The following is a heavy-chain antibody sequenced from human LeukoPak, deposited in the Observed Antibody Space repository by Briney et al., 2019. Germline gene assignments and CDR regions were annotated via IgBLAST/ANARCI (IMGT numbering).Heavy chain of an antibody. D-gene: IGHD1-26*01. V-gene: IGHV3-23*01. CDR1: GFTFSSYA. Sequence: GGSLRLSCAASGFTFSSYAMSWVRQAPGKGLEWVSAISGSGGSTYCADSVKGRFTISRDNSKNTLYLQMNSLRAEDSAVYYCARASGSFDYWGQGTLVTVSS. CDR2: ISGSGGST. CDR3: ARASGSFDY. J-gene: IGHJ4*02.